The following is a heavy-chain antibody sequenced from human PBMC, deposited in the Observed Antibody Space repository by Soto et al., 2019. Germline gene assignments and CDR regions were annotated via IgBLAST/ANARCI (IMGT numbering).Heavy chain of an antibody. Sequence: GGSLRLSCAASGFTFSSYGMHWVRQAPGKGLEWVAVIWYDGSNKYYSDSVKGRFTITRDNSKNTLYLQMNSLRAEDTAVYYCARDTLYDILTGFSQYYYYYGMDVWGQGTTVTVSS. CDR1: GFTFSSYG. D-gene: IGHD3-9*01. CDR3: ARDTLYDILTGFSQYYYYYGMDV. V-gene: IGHV3-33*01. J-gene: IGHJ6*02. CDR2: IWYDGSNK.